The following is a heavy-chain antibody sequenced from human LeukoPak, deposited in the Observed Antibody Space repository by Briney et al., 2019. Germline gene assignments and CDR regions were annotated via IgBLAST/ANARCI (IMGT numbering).Heavy chain of an antibody. CDR3: ARVRYYDFWSGTPDSLDV. CDR1: GGSVSNYY. CDR2: MYYSGST. J-gene: IGHJ6*04. D-gene: IGHD3-3*01. Sequence: PSETLSLTCTVSGGSVSNYYWSWIRRPPGKGLEWIGYMYYSGSTNYNPSLKSRVTISVDTSNNQFSLKLSSVTAADTAVYYCARVRYYDFWSGTPDSLDVWGKGTTVTVSS. V-gene: IGHV4-59*02.